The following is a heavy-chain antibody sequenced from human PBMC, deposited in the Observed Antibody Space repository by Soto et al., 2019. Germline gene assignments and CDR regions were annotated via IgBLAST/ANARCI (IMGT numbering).Heavy chain of an antibody. J-gene: IGHJ4*02. Sequence: SETLSLTCTVSSGSISSTTYYWGWVRQPPGKGLEWIGSIYYTGIAYYNPSLKSRVTISIDTSKNQFSLKLSSVTAADTAVYYCARRENCITTSCYYYFDYWGQGTLVTVSS. CDR2: IYYTGIA. CDR1: SGSISSTTYY. D-gene: IGHD2-2*01. V-gene: IGHV4-39*01. CDR3: ARRENCITTSCYYYFDY.